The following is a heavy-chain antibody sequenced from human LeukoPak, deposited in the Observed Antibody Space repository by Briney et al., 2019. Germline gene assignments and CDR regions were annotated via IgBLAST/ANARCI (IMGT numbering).Heavy chain of an antibody. CDR1: GFTFSSYA. J-gene: IGHJ4*02. D-gene: IGHD5-24*01. CDR2: ISGSGGST. Sequence: GGSLRLSCAASGFTFSSYAMSWVRQAPGKGLEWVSAISGSGGSTYYADSVKGRFAISKDNSKNTLYLQMNSLRVEDTAIYYCAKNYHFDYWGQGTLVTVSS. CDR3: AKNYHFDY. V-gene: IGHV3-23*01.